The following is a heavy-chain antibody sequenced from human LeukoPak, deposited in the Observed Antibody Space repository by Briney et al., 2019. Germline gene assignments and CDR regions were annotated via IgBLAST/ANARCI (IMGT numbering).Heavy chain of an antibody. V-gene: IGHV1-69*04. CDR3: ARERGDYVSLHFDY. CDR1: GGTFTSYT. J-gene: IGHJ4*02. D-gene: IGHD2-21*02. CDR2: IIPIRGIA. Sequence: SVKVSCKASGGTFTSYTISWVGQAPGQGREWMGRIIPIRGIANYEQKFQGRVTITADKYTSKDYMELRSLRSEDTAVYYCARERGDYVSLHFDYWGQGTLVTVSS.